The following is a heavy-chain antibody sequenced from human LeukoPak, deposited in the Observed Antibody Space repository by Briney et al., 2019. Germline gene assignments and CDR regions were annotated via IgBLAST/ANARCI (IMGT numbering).Heavy chain of an antibody. J-gene: IGHJ4*02. CDR2: IYYSGST. Sequence: PSETLSLTCTVSGASISSSIYYWGWIRQPPGKGLEWIGSIYYSGSTYYNPSLKGRVTISVDTSKNQFSLKLSSVTAADTAVYYCARQEGYCSNGVCLKHFDYWGQGTLVTVSS. D-gene: IGHD2-8*01. V-gene: IGHV4-39*01. CDR3: ARQEGYCSNGVCLKHFDY. CDR1: GASISSSIYY.